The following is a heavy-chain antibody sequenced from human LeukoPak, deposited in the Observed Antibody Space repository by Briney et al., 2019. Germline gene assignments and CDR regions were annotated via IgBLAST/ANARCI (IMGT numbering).Heavy chain of an antibody. CDR3: ARPYYYNSRIDP. V-gene: IGHV4-30-4*01. J-gene: IGHJ5*02. Sequence: SETLSLTCTVSGGSISSGDYYWSWIRQPPGKGLEWIAYMYYSGSTYYNPSLKSRVTMSADTSKNRLSLKLSSVTAADTAVYYCARPYYYNSRIDPWGQGILVTVSS. D-gene: IGHD3-22*01. CDR1: GGSISSGDYY. CDR2: MYYSGST.